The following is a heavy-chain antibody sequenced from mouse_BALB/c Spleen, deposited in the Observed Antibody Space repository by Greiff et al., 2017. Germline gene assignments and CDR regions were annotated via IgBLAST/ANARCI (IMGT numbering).Heavy chain of an antibody. J-gene: IGHJ4*01. D-gene: IGHD2-4*01. V-gene: IGHV1-87*01. CDR2: IYPGDGDT. CDR3: ARDYDYDGDYYAMDY. Sequence: VQLQESGAELARPGASVKLSCKASGYTFTSYWMQWVKQRPGQGLEWIGAIYPGDGDTRYTQKFKGKATLTADKSSSTAYMQLSSLASEDSAVYYCARDYDYDGDYYAMDYWGQGTSVTVSS. CDR1: GYTFTSYW.